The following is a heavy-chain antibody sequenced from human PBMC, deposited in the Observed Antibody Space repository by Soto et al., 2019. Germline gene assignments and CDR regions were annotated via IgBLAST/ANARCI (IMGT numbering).Heavy chain of an antibody. CDR1: GFTFSSYG. CDR2: ISYDGSNK. Sequence: QVQLVESGGGVVQPGRSLRLSCAASGFTFSSYGMHWVRQAPGKGLEWVAVISYDGSNKYYADSVKGRFTISRDNSKNPLYLQIDSLGADDTAVYYFAKDFGPPSPYYYVIDVLGQGTTVTVSS. CDR3: AKDFGPPSPYYYVIDV. D-gene: IGHD3-10*01. J-gene: IGHJ6*02. V-gene: IGHV3-30*18.